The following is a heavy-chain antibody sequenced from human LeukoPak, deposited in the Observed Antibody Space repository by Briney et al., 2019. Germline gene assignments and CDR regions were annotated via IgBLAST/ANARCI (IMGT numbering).Heavy chain of an antibody. V-gene: IGHV1-2*02. Sequence: ASVKVSCKASGYTFTGYYMHWVRQAPGQGPEWMGWINPNSGGTNYAQKFQGRVTMTRDTSISTAYMELSRLRSDDTAVYYCARDPLEYYYDSSGYVDYWGQGTLVTVSS. CDR2: INPNSGGT. CDR3: ARDPLEYYYDSSGYVDY. J-gene: IGHJ4*02. CDR1: GYTFTGYY. D-gene: IGHD3-22*01.